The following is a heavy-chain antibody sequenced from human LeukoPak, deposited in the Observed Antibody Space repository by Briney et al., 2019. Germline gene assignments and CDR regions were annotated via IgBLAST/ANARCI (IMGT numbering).Heavy chain of an antibody. CDR2: IWYDGSNK. V-gene: IGHV3-33*01. CDR3: ARDRSHDFWSGYSTPDY. D-gene: IGHD3-3*01. J-gene: IGHJ4*02. Sequence: GALRLSCAASGFTFSSYGMHWVRQAPGKGLEWVAVIWYDGSNKYYADSVKGRFTISRDNSKNTLDLQMNSLRAEDTAVYYCARDRSHDFWSGYSTPDYWGQGTLVTVSS. CDR1: GFTFSSYG.